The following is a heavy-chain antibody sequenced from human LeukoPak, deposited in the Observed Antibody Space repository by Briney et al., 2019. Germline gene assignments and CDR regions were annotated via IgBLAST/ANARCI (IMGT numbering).Heavy chain of an antibody. Sequence: GGSLRLSCAASEFTFSDYYMSWIRQAPGKGLEWISYIRSSGSSIHYADSVKGRFTISRDNAKNSLYLQMNSLRAEDTAVYYCARGWLTELDVWGKGTTVTVSS. D-gene: IGHD5-12*01. J-gene: IGHJ6*04. CDR3: ARGWLTELDV. V-gene: IGHV3-11*04. CDR2: IRSSGSSI. CDR1: EFTFSDYY.